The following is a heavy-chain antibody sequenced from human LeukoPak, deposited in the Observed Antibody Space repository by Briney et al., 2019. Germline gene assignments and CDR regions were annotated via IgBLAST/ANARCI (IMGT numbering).Heavy chain of an antibody. CDR3: ARESGSYSNSYRFDS. Sequence: SQTLSLTCVISGDSVSTNSAAWTWIRQSPSRGLEWLGRTFYRSKWYNDYAESVKSRITFTPDTSKNEFSLQLKSVTPEDTAVYYCARESGSYSNSYRFDSWGQGTLVTVSS. D-gene: IGHD6-6*01. CDR1: GDSVSTNSAA. CDR2: TFYRSKWYN. J-gene: IGHJ4*02. V-gene: IGHV6-1*01.